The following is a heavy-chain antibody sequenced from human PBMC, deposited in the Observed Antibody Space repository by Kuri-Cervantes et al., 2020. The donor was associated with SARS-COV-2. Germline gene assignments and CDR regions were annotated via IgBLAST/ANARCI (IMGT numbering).Heavy chain of an antibody. D-gene: IGHD1-26*01. CDR1: GYTFTGYY. V-gene: IGHV1-2*02. J-gene: IGHJ4*02. Sequence: ASVKVSCKASGYTFTGYYMHWVRQAPGQGLEWMGWINPNSGGTNYAQKFQGRVTMTRDTSISTAYMELSRLRSDDTAVYYCARWAKGIVGATDHYFDYWGQGTLVTSPQ. CDR3: ARWAKGIVGATDHYFDY. CDR2: INPNSGGT.